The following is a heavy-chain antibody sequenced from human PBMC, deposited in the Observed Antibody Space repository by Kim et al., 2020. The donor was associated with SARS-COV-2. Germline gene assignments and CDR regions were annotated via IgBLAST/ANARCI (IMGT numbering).Heavy chain of an antibody. J-gene: IGHJ4*02. V-gene: IGHV3-48*02. CDR3: ARGRLGYSSSWYVDY. D-gene: IGHD6-13*01. Sequence: KGRFTTSRDNAKNSLYLQMNSLRDEDTAVYYCARGRLGYSSSWYVDYWGQGTLVTVSS.